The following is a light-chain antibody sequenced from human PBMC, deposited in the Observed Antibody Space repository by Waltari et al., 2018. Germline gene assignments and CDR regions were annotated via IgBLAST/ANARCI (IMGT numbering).Light chain of an antibody. V-gene: IGLV1-51*02. CDR1: SSNIGTNY. CDR3: GTWDSSLSGAV. Sequence: QSVLTQPPSVSAAPGQRVTISCSGRSSNIGTNYVSLYRQFPGTAPKLLIYENTERPSGIPGRFSGSKSGTSATLDITGLQAGDEADYYCGTWDSSLSGAVFGGGTHLTVL. J-gene: IGLJ7*01. CDR2: ENT.